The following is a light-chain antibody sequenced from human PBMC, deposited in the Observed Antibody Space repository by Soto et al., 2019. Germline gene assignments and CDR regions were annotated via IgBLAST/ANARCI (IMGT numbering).Light chain of an antibody. V-gene: IGKV3-20*01. CDR3: QQYGSSPQT. CDR2: GAS. J-gene: IGKJ1*01. CDR1: QSVSSSY. Sequence: EIVLTQSPGTLSLSPEERATLSCRASQSVSSSYLAWYQQKPGQAPRLLIYGASSRATGIPDRFSGSGSGTDFTLTISRLEPEDFAVYYCQQYGSSPQTFGQGTKVDI.